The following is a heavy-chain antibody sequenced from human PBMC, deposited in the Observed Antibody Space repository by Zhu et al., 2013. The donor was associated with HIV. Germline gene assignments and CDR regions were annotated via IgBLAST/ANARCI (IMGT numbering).Heavy chain of an antibody. CDR2: IIPAFGVV. J-gene: IGHJ4*02. D-gene: IGHD3-22*01. CDR3: ARREKAYDNSGLFDY. CDR1: GGSFTHYA. V-gene: IGHV1-69*17. Sequence: QVQLLQSGPEVKKTGSSVRVSCKSTGGSFTHYAMNWVRQAPGQGFEWMGGIIPAFGVVNYAQRFQGRITISANKETSTDFLDLRSLTSGDTAIYYCARREKAYDNSGLFDYWGQGTLVTVSS.